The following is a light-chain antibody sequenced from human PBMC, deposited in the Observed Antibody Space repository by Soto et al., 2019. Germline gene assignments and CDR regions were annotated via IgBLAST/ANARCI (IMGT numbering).Light chain of an antibody. J-gene: IGLJ2*01. CDR1: SSDIGGYNY. CDR2: EVS. Sequence: QSALTQPASVSGSPGQSITISCTGTSSDIGGYNYVSWYQQHPGKAPKLMIYEVSNRPSGISNRFSGSKSGNTASLTISGLQAADEAEYYCSSYTSSSTVVFGGGTKLTVL. V-gene: IGLV2-14*01. CDR3: SSYTSSSTVV.